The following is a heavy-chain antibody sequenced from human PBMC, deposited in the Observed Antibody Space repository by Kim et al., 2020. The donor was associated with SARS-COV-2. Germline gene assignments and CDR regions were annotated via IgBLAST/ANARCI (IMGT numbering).Heavy chain of an antibody. Sequence: GGSLRLSCTASGFTFGDYAMSWFRQAPGKGLEWVGFIRSKAYGGTTEYAASVKGRFTISRDDSKSIAYLQMNSLKTEDTAVYYCTREASSWYFRGMDVWGQGTTVTVSS. CDR3: TREASSWYFRGMDV. CDR1: GFTFGDYA. CDR2: IRSKAYGGTT. V-gene: IGHV3-49*03. D-gene: IGHD6-13*01. J-gene: IGHJ6*02.